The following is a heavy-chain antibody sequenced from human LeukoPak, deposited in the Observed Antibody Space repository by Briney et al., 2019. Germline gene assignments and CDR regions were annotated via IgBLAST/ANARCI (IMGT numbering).Heavy chain of an antibody. V-gene: IGHV3-66*01. CDR1: GFTVSSNY. CDR2: IYSGGST. D-gene: IGHD3-22*01. CDR3: TTDYYYDSSGY. Sequence: GGSLRLSCAASGFTVSSNYMGWVRQAPGKGLEWVSVIYSGGSTYYADSVKGRFTISRDNSKNTLYLQMNSLRAEDTAVYYCTTDYYYDSSGYWGQGTLVTVSS. J-gene: IGHJ4*02.